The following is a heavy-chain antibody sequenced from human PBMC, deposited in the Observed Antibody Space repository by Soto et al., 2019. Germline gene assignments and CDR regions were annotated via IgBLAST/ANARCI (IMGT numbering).Heavy chain of an antibody. CDR3: ARGRRPPVGATTNWFDP. CDR1: GYTFTSYG. CDR2: ISAYNGNT. V-gene: IGHV1-18*01. Sequence: ASVKVSCKASGYTFTSYGISWVRQAPGQGLEWMGWISAYNGNTNYAQKLQGRVTMTTDTSTSTAYMELRSLRSDDTAVYYCARGRRPPVGATTNWFDPWGQGTLVTVSS. J-gene: IGHJ5*02. D-gene: IGHD1-26*01.